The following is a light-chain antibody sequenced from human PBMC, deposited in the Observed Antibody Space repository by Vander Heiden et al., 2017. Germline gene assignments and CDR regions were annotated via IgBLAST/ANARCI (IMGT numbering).Light chain of an antibody. CDR1: PDIGND. CDR2: AVS. V-gene: IGKV1-6*01. CDR3: LQDHVFPWT. J-gene: IGKJ1*01. Sequence: AIQMTQSPSSLSASVGDRATITCRASPDIGNDLTWYQQKPGKAPKFLISAVSSLEGGVPSRFSGSGFGTDFTLTITSLQPEDSATYYCLQDHVFPWTLGQGTKVEVK.